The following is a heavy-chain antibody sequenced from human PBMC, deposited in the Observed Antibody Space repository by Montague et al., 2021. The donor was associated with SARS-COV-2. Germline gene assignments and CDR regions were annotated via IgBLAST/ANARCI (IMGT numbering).Heavy chain of an antibody. J-gene: IGHJ6*02. CDR1: GGSISSYY. D-gene: IGHD4-17*01. Sequence: SETRSLTCTVSGGSISSYYWSWIRQPPGKGLEWIGYIYYSGSTNYNPSLKSRVTISVDTSKNQFSLKLSSVTAAGTAVYYCARYTRQIRLIVFDYGMDVWGQGTTVTVSS. CDR2: IYYSGST. CDR3: ARYTRQIRLIVFDYGMDV. V-gene: IGHV4-59*01.